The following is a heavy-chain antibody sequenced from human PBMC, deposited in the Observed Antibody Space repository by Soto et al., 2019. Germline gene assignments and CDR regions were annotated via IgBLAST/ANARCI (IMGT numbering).Heavy chain of an antibody. V-gene: IGHV1-2*04. D-gene: IGHD4-17*01. CDR2: INPNSGGT. J-gene: IGHJ4*02. Sequence: ASVKVSCEAYGYTVTGYSMHWVRQAPGQGLEWMGWINPNSGGTNYAQKFQGWVTMTRDTSISTAYMELSRLRSDDTAVYYCARAPTTVVRYFDYWGQGTLVTVSS. CDR3: ARAPTTVVRYFDY. CDR1: GYTVTGYS.